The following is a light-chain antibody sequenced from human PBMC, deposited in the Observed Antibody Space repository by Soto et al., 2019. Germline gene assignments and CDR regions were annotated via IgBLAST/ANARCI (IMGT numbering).Light chain of an antibody. CDR2: GAY. V-gene: IGKV3-15*01. Sequence: EIVMTQSPATLSVSPGERATLSCRASQSVSSNLAWYQQKPGQAPRLLIYGAYTRANGIPARFSGSGSGTEFTLTLSSLQSEDFAVYYCQQYNNWHPLTFGGGTKVEIK. J-gene: IGKJ4*01. CDR3: QQYNNWHPLT. CDR1: QSVSSN.